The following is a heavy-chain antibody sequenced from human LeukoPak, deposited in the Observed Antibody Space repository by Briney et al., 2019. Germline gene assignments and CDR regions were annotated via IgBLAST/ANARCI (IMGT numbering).Heavy chain of an antibody. J-gene: IGHJ4*02. CDR2: VDPEDGET. V-gene: IGHV1-69-2*01. D-gene: IGHD3-10*01. CDR1: GYTFTDYY. Sequence: ASVKISCKVSGYTFTDYYMHWVQQAPGEGLEWMGLVDPEDGETIYAEKFQGRVTITADTSTDTAYMELSSLRSEDTAVYYCATDLMITMVRGVILDYWGQGTLVTVSS. CDR3: ATDLMITMVRGVILDY.